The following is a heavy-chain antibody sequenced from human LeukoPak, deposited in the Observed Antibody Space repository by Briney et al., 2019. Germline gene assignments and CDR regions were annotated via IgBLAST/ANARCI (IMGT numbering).Heavy chain of an antibody. CDR3: ARRDWNGQYYFDF. J-gene: IGHJ4*02. D-gene: IGHD1-1*01. V-gene: IGHV5-51*01. Sequence: GESLKISCKGSGYRFTTYWIAWVRQMPGKGLECMGIIYPADSDTRYSPSFQGQVTISADKSITTAYLQWSSLKASDTAIYYCARRDWNGQYYFDFWGQGTLVTVSS. CDR2: IYPADSDT. CDR1: GYRFTTYW.